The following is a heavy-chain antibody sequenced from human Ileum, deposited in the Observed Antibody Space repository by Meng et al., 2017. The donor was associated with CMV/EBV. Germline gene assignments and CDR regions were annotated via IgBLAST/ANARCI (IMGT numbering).Heavy chain of an antibody. J-gene: IGHJ6*02. CDR2: ISSSRSTI. V-gene: IGHV3-48*04. CDR1: GSTLSIYS. CDR3: ARDRAVTMTVVVIYGKDD. D-gene: IGHD3-22*01. Sequence: SLRLSCAPSGSTLSIYSMNWVRQAPGKGLEWVSYISSSRSTIYYADSVKGRFTISRDNAKNSLYMQMNRLRAEDTAVYYCARDRAVTMTVVVIYGKDDWGQGTTVTVSS.